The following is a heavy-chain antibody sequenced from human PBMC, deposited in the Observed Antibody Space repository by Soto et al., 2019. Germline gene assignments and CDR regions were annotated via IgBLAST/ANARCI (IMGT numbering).Heavy chain of an antibody. Sequence: SETLSLTCTVSGGSILDSTYYWAWIRQPPGKGLEWIGTIFYSGGTFYTPSLKSRVTMSVDTSNNQFSLKLSSVTAADTAVYYCARDKITGIFDYWGQGTLVTVSS. V-gene: IGHV4-39*02. J-gene: IGHJ4*02. D-gene: IGHD2-8*02. CDR3: ARDKITGIFDY. CDR1: GGSILDSTYY. CDR2: IFYSGGT.